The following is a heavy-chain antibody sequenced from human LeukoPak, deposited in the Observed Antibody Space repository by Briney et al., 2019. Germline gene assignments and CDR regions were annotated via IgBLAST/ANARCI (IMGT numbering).Heavy chain of an antibody. CDR1: CGSFSGYY. D-gene: IGHD3-9*01. J-gene: IGHJ3*02. CDR3: ARGPRYFDWLSHAFGI. Sequence: SETLSLTCAVYCGSFSGYYWSWIRQPPGKGLEWIGEINHSGSTNYNPSLKSRVTISVDTSKNQFSLKLSSVTAADTAVYYCARGPRYFDWLSHAFGIWGQGTMVTVSS. V-gene: IGHV4-34*01. CDR2: INHSGST.